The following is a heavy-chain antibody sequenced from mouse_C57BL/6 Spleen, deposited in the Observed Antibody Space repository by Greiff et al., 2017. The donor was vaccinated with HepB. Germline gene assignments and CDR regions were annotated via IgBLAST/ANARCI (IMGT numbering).Heavy chain of an antibody. D-gene: IGHD3-3*01. CDR3: ARVAGWYFDV. CDR1: GFSFTSYG. CDR2: IWSGGST. V-gene: IGHV2-2*01. J-gene: IGHJ1*03. Sequence: VQLQESGPGLVQPSQSLSITCTVSGFSFTSYGVHWVRQSPGKGLEWLGVIWSGGSTDYNAAFISRLSISKDNSKSQVFFKMNSLQADDTAIYYCARVAGWYFDVWGTGTTVTVSS.